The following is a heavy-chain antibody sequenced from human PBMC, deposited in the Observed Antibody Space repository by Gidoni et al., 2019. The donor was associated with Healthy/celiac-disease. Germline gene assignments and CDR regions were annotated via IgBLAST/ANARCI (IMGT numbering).Heavy chain of an antibody. D-gene: IGHD6-13*01. V-gene: IGHV5-10-1*03. CDR2: IDPSDSYT. CDR3: ARHSQNSSSWYLGVTWGDY. CDR1: GYSFTSYW. Sequence: EVQLVQSGAEVKKPGESLRISCKGSGYSFTSYWISWVRQMPGKGLEWMGRIDPSDSYTNYSPSFQGHVTISADKSISTAYLQWSSLKASDTAMYYCARHSQNSSSWYLGVTWGDYWGQGTLVTVSS. J-gene: IGHJ4*02.